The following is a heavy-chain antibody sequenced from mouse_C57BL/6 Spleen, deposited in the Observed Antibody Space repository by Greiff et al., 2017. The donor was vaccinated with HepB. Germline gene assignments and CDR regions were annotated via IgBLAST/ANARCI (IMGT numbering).Heavy chain of an antibody. J-gene: IGHJ3*01. Sequence: VHLVESGPGLVQPSQSLSITCTVSGFSLTSYGVHWVRQSPGKGLEWLGVIWSGGSTDYNAAFISRLSISKDNSKSQVFFKMNSLQADDTAIYYCARKAEGDYEGFAYWGQGTLVTVSA. D-gene: IGHD2-4*01. CDR3: ARKAEGDYEGFAY. V-gene: IGHV2-2*01. CDR2: IWSGGST. CDR1: GFSLTSYG.